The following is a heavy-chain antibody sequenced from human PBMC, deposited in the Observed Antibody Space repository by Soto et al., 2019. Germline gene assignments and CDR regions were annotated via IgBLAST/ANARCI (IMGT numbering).Heavy chain of an antibody. CDR1: GDSFTTHA. J-gene: IGHJ6*02. Sequence: ASLKVCFKDSGDSFTTHAMRWVRHAPGQRPEWMGWINTGNGNTRYSPKFQGRVNIIRDTSASTAYMELSSLKSEDTAVYYCARGEQLYHYYYGMDVWAQGSTVTVSS. CDR3: ARGEQLYHYYYGMDV. V-gene: IGHV1-3*04. CDR2: INTGNGNT.